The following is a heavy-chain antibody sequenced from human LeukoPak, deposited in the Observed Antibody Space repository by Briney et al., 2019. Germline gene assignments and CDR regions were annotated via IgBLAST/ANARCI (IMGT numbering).Heavy chain of an antibody. CDR2: IRDDGSKK. CDR3: ARDLGRSNTPFDY. V-gene: IGHV3-33*01. Sequence: KTGGSLRLSCAASGFTFSSFGMHWVRQPPVRGLEWVAVIRDDGSKKYYADSVKARFTISRDNNKNTVYLQMDSLRAEDAALYYGARDLGRSNTPFDYWGQGTLVTVSS. CDR1: GFTFSSFG. J-gene: IGHJ4*02. D-gene: IGHD3-16*01.